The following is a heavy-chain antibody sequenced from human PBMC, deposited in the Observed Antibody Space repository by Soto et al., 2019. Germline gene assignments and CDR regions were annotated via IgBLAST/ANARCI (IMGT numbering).Heavy chain of an antibody. CDR3: GRDRSMTTNAFDI. D-gene: IGHD4-17*01. Sequence: QVQLVESGGGVVQPGRSLRLSCAASGFTFSNYGMHWVRQAPGKGLEWVAVIWYDESNKYYADSVKGRFTISRDNSKNTLYRQINSLRAEDTAVYYCGRDRSMTTNAFDICGQGTMVTVSS. CDR2: IWYDESNK. CDR1: GFTFSNYG. V-gene: IGHV3-33*01. J-gene: IGHJ3*02.